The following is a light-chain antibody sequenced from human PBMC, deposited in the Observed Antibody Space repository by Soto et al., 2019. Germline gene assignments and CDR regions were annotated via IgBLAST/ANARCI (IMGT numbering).Light chain of an antibody. CDR2: GTS. V-gene: IGKV3-15*01. CDR3: QQYDSSPRT. J-gene: IGKJ1*01. CDR1: QSVSSN. Sequence: EIVMTQSPATLSVSPGERATLSCRASQSVSSNLAWYQQKPGQSPRLLIYGTSTRATGIPARFSGSGSGTEFTLTISSLQSEDFAVYYCQQYDSSPRTFGQGAKADIK.